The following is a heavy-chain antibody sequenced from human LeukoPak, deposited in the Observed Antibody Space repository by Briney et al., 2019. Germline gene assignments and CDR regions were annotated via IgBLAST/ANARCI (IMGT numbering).Heavy chain of an antibody. D-gene: IGHD6-25*01. J-gene: IGHJ4*02. V-gene: IGHV3-23*01. CDR2: ISGSGGNT. Sequence: GGSLRLSCAASGFTFSRYAMNWVRQAPGKELEWVSSISGSGGNTYYADSVKGRFTISRDNSKNTLYLQMNSLRAEDTAIYYCAKVLPERPFDFWGQGTLVTVSS. CDR1: GFTFSRYA. CDR3: AKVLPERPFDF.